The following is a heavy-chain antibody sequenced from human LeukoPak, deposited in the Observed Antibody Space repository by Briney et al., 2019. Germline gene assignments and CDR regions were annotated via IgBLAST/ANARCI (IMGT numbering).Heavy chain of an antibody. D-gene: IGHD4-17*01. CDR2: IYYSGST. V-gene: IGHV4-31*03. CDR3: ARDGGNGDMGIRYFDY. CDR1: GGSISSGGYY. Sequence: PSETLSLTCTVSGGSISSGGYYWSWIRQHPGKGLEWIGYIYYSGSTYYNPSLKSRVTISVDTSKNQFSLKLSSVTAADTAVYYCARDGGNGDMGIRYFDYWGQGTLVTVSS. J-gene: IGHJ4*02.